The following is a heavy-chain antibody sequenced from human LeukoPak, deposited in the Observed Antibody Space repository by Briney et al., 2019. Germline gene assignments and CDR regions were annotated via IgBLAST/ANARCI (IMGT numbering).Heavy chain of an antibody. J-gene: IGHJ4*02. CDR2: ITTSSSYI. CDR3: ARDQTSNS. CDR1: GFTFGSYS. V-gene: IGHV3-21*01. Sequence: PGGSLRLSCAASGFTFGSYSMNWVRQAPGKGLEWVSSITTSSSYIYYADSVKGRFTISRDDAKNSLYLQMNSLRAEDTAVYYCARDQTSNSWGQGTLVTVSS.